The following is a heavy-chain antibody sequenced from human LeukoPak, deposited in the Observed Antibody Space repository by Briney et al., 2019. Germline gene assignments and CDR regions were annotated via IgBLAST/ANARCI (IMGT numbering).Heavy chain of an antibody. J-gene: IGHJ4*02. CDR2: LTRTGRTT. V-gene: IGHV3-23*01. D-gene: IGHD3-10*01. CDR1: GFTFNTHA. Sequence: GGSLRLSCAASGFTFNTHAMSWVRQAPEKGLEWVSSLTRTGRTTYYADSVKGRFTISRDDLKNTVYLQMNSLRGEDTAIYYCAKDRPNFYEASGSYYKMKGDFWGQGTLVTVSS. CDR3: AKDRPNFYEASGSYYKMKGDF.